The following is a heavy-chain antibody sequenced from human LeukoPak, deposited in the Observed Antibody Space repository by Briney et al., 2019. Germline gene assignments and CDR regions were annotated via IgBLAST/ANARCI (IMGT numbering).Heavy chain of an antibody. CDR3: AKFKGHYYYDSSGYCDN. CDR2: INSDGSST. D-gene: IGHD3-22*01. J-gene: IGHJ4*02. Sequence: GGSLRLSCAASGFTFSSYWMHWVRQAPGKGLVWVSRINSDGSSTSYADSVKGRFTISRDNSNYTLHLQMNSLRAEDTAVFYCAKFKGHYYYDSSGYCDNWGQGTLVTVSS. CDR1: GFTFSSYW. V-gene: IGHV3-74*01.